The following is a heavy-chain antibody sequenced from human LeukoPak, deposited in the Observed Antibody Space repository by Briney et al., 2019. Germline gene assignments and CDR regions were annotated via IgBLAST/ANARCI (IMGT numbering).Heavy chain of an antibody. V-gene: IGHV4-39*07. CDR2: IYYSGST. CDR1: GGSISSSSYY. CDR3: ARGYSSSWYSSNLSYYMDV. D-gene: IGHD6-13*01. Sequence: SETLSLTCTVSGGSISSSSYYWGWIRQPPGKGLEWIGSIYYSGSTYYNPSLKSRVTISVDTSKNQFSLKLSSVTAADTAVYYCARGYSSSWYSSNLSYYMDVWGKGTTVTVSS. J-gene: IGHJ6*03.